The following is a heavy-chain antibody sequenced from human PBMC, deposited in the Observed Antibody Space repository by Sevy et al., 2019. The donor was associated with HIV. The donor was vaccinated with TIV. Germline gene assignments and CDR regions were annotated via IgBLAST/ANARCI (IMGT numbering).Heavy chain of an antibody. CDR1: GVTFSNYA. Sequence: GGSLRLSCTSSGVTFSNYAMTWVRQTPGKGLEWVSSISHTGEATYFADSVNGRFTIARDNSENTLYLQMKSLRGEDMALYFCAGRRVGVFWSGGGSVRGPWAGGPLLAYWGRGTRVPVSS. CDR2: ISHTGEAT. J-gene: IGHJ4*02. CDR3: AGRRVGVFWSGGGSVRGPWAGGPLLAY. D-gene: IGHD3-3*01. V-gene: IGHV3-23*01.